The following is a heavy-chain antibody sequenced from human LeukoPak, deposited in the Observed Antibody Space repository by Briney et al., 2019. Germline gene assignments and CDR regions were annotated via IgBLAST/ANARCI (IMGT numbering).Heavy chain of an antibody. V-gene: IGHV1-3*01. CDR3: ARAYYYDSSGYYHDY. CDR1: GYTFTRYA. D-gene: IGHD3-22*01. J-gene: IGHJ4*02. CDR2: INAGNGNT. Sequence: ASVKVSCKASGYTFTRYAMHWVRQAPGQRLEWMGWINAGNGNTKYSQKFQGRVTITRDTSASTAYMELSSLRSEDTAVYYCARAYYYDSSGYYHDYWGQGTLVTVSS.